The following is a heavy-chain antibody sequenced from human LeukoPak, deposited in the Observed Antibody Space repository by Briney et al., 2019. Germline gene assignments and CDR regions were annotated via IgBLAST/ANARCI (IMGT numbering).Heavy chain of an antibody. J-gene: IGHJ4*02. CDR2: ISTSSTYI. CDR1: GFTFSSYS. CDR3: ARDEFLIDY. D-gene: IGHD3-16*01. V-gene: IGHV3-21*01. Sequence: KPGGSLRLSCEASGFTFSSYSMNWVRQAPGKGLEWVSSISTSSTYIYYADSVKGRFTISRDNSKNTLYLQMNSLRAEDTAVYYCARDEFLIDYWGQGTLVTVSS.